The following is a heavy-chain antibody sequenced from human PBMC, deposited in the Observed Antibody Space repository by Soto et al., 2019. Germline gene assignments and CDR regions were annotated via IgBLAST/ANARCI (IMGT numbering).Heavy chain of an antibody. CDR3: ATWHLQEHAYDV. V-gene: IGHV3-53*01. Sequence: GGSLRLSCAVSGLTVSGKKYVAWVRQAPGKGLEWVSGFYDLDGTYYADSLKGRSTTSGDSSRTIVYLQMNDLRPEDTAVYYCATWHLQEHAYDVWGQGTTVTVS. CDR2: FYDLDGT. D-gene: IGHD4-4*01. J-gene: IGHJ3*01. CDR1: GLTVSGKKY.